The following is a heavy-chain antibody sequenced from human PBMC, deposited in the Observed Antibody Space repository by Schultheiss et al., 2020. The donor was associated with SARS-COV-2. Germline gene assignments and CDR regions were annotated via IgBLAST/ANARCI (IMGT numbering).Heavy chain of an antibody. Sequence: GSLRLSCAVYGGSFSGYYWSWIRQPPGKGLEWIGEINHSGSTNYNPSLKSRVTISVDTSKNQFSLKLSSVTAADTAVYYCARGRAVGQPRGYFDYWGQGTLVTVSS. CDR1: GGSFSGYY. J-gene: IGHJ4*02. D-gene: IGHD3-10*01. CDR3: ARGRAVGQPRGYFDY. CDR2: INHSGST. V-gene: IGHV4-34*01.